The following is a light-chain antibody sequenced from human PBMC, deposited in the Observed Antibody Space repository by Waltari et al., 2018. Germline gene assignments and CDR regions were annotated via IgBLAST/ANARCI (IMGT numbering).Light chain of an antibody. CDR1: LSVGTH. CDR3: QQGNSWPWT. V-gene: IGKV3-15*01. CDR2: GAS. J-gene: IGKJ1*01. Sequence: EIVMTQSPATLSVSPGEKATLPCSASLSVGTHLAWYQQRPGQAPRLLIYGASTRATGIPARVSGSGSGTDFILTISSLQSEDFAVYHCQQGNSWPWTFGQGTKVEIK.